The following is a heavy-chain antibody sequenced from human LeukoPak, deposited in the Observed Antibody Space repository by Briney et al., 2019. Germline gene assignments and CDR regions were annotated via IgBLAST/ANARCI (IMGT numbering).Heavy chain of an antibody. CDR2: IYYSESA. V-gene: IGHV4-59*02. D-gene: IGHD3-22*01. J-gene: IGHJ4*02. CDR1: GDSVSNYY. Sequence: SETLSLTCTVSGDSVSNYYWSWIRQPPGKRLEWIGCIYYSESATYNPSLKSRVTISLDTSKNQFFLKLSSVTAADTAVYYCARGYDSSGYYYVGFDYWGQGTLVTVSS. CDR3: ARGYDSSGYYYVGFDY.